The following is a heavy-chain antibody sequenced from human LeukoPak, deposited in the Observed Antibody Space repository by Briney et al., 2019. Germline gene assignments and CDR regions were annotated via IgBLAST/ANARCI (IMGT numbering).Heavy chain of an antibody. CDR1: GGSIGTYS. Sequence: SETLSLTCTVSGGSIGTYSWDWIRQPPGKGLEWIGYIYYSGTTNYNPSLKSRVTISVDTSKNQFSLKLSSVTAADTAVYYCARGVYIAAAQYAYWGQGTLVTVSS. CDR3: ARGVYIAAAQYAY. J-gene: IGHJ4*02. CDR2: IYYSGTT. D-gene: IGHD6-13*01. V-gene: IGHV4-59*01.